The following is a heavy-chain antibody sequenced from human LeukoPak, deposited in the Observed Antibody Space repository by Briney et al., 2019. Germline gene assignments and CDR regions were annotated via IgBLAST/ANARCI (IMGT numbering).Heavy chain of an antibody. CDR1: GGSISSGDYY. V-gene: IGHV4-30-4*08. Sequence: SQTLSLTCTVSGGSISSGDYYWSWIRQPPGKGLEWIGYIYYSGSTYYNPSLQSRVTISVDTSKNQFSLKLSSVTAADTAVYYWARTGHYWDAFDIWGQGTMVTVFS. J-gene: IGHJ3*02. CDR3: ARTGHYWDAFDI. D-gene: IGHD2-15*01. CDR2: IYYSGST.